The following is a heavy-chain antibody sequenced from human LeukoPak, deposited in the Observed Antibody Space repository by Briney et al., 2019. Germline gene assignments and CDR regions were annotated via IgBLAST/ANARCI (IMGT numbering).Heavy chain of an antibody. CDR1: GYTFTSYG. CDR2: ISAYNGNT. CDR3: ARDSSSVYYDLWSGYPDY. J-gene: IGHJ4*02. Sequence: GASVKVSCKASGYTFTSYGISWVRQAPGQGLEWMGWISAYNGNTNYAQKLQGRVTMTTDTSTSTAYMELRSLRSDDTAVYYCARDSSSVYYDLWSGYPDYWGQGTLVTVSS. D-gene: IGHD3-3*01. V-gene: IGHV1-18*01.